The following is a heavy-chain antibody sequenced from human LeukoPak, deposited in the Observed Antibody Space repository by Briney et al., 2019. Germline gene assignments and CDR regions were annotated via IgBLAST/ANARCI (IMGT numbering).Heavy chain of an antibody. CDR3: ARDTPDGRVTKFDY. CDR1: GYTFKTYA. D-gene: IGHD4-17*01. V-gene: IGHV7-4-1*02. J-gene: IGHJ4*02. CDR2: INPSNGNP. Sequence: ASVKVSCKSSGYTFKTYAINWLRQAPGQGLEWVGWINPSNGNPTYAQGFTGRFVFSLDTSVSTAFLHISSLQIEDTAVYYCARDTPDGRVTKFDYWGQGTLVTVSS.